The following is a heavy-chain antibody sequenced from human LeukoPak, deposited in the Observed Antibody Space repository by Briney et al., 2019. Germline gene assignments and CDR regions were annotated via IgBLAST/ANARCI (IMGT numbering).Heavy chain of an antibody. CDR1: GFTFSSYA. CDR3: AKDSGSYYFDY. J-gene: IGHJ4*02. Sequence: PGGSLRLSCAASGFTFSSYAMHWVRPAPCKGLEWVAVISYDGSNKYYADSVKGRFTISRDNSKNTLYLQMNSLRAEDTAVYYCAKDSGSYYFDYWGQGTLVTVSS. CDR2: ISYDGSNK. D-gene: IGHD1-26*01. V-gene: IGHV3-30*04.